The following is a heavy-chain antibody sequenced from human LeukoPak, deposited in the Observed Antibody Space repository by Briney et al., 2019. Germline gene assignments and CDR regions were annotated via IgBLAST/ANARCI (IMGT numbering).Heavy chain of an antibody. CDR1: GGAISSSSYY. CDR2: IYYSGST. CDR3: AKHAYCGGDCRSLDY. D-gene: IGHD2-21*02. J-gene: IGHJ4*02. Sequence: SETLSLTCTVSGGAISSSSYYWGWIRQPPGKGLESIGSIYYSGSTYYNPSLKSRVTISVDTSKNQFSLKLSSVTAADTAVYYCAKHAYCGGDCRSLDYWGQGTLVTVSS. V-gene: IGHV4-39*01.